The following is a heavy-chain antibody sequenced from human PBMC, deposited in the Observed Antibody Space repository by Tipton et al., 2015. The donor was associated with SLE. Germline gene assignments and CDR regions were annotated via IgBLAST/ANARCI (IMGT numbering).Heavy chain of an antibody. V-gene: IGHV1-46*01. Sequence: QLVQSGAEVKKPGSSVKVSCKASGGTFSSYAISWVRQAPGQGLEWLGVINPGGGSTSYAQTFQGRVTMTRDTSTSTVYMDLSSLRSEDTAVYYCARGSNYYGGPYYYFQMDVWGKGTTVTVSS. CDR1: GGTFSSYA. D-gene: IGHD3-10*01. J-gene: IGHJ6*03. CDR2: INPGGGST. CDR3: ARGSNYYGGPYYYFQMDV.